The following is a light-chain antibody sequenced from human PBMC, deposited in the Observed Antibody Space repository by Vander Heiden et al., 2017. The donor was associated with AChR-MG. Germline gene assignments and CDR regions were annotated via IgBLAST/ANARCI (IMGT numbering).Light chain of an antibody. J-gene: IGKJ1*01. V-gene: IGKV3-20*01. CDR1: QSVSSTY. CDR3: QQDGSSPRT. Sequence: EIVLTQSPGTLSLSPGERATLSCRASQSVSSTYLAWYQQKPGQAPRLLIYGASSRATGIPDRFSGSGSGTDFTLTISRLEPEDFAVYYCQQDGSSPRTFGQRTKVEI. CDR2: GAS.